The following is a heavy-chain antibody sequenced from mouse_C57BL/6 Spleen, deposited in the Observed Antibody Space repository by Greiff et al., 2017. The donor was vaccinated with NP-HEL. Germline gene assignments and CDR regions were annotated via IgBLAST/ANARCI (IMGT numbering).Heavy chain of an antibody. D-gene: IGHD2-2*01. CDR3: ARGVTTDGYFDV. V-gene: IGHV1-82*01. CDR1: GYAFSSSW. Sequence: QVQLQQSGPELVKPGASVKLSCKASGYAFSSSWMNWVKQRPGRGLEWIGRIDPGDGDTNYNGKFKGKATLTADKSASTAYMQLSSLTSEDSAVYCGARGVTTDGYFDVWGTGTTVTVSS. CDR2: IDPGDGDT. J-gene: IGHJ1*03.